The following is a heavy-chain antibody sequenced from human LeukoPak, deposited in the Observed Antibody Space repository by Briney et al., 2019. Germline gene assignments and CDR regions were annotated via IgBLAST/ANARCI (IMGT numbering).Heavy chain of an antibody. CDR1: GYTFTNYW. CDR2: IYPGDSDT. Sequence: GESLKISCKSSGYTFTNYWIGWVRKMHGKGLEWMGIIYPGDSDTRYSPSFQGQVTISADKSISAAYLQWSSLQASDTAMYYCARLPSRSCSSSSCYVVDYWGQGTLVTVSS. V-gene: IGHV5-51*01. J-gene: IGHJ4*02. D-gene: IGHD2-2*01. CDR3: ARLPSRSCSSSSCYVVDY.